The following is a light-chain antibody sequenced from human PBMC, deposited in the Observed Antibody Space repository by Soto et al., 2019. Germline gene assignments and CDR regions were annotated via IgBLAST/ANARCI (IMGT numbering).Light chain of an antibody. V-gene: IGLV2-14*01. CDR1: SSDVGGYKY. J-gene: IGLJ2*01. CDR3: SSYRSSSTLGV. CDR2: DVS. Sequence: QSVLTQPASVSGSPGQSITISCTGTSSDVGGYKYVSWYQQHPGKAPKLIIYDVSDRPSGVSSRFSGPRSGNTASLTISGLQAEDEADYYCSSYRSSSTLGVFGGGTKVTVL.